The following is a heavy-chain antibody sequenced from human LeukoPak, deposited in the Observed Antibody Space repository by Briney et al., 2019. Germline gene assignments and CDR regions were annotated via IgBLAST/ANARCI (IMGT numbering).Heavy chain of an antibody. CDR3: AVCHWQSSGCRNDY. V-gene: IGHV3-23*01. CDR2: ISGSGGST. J-gene: IGHJ4*02. D-gene: IGHD6-19*01. CDR1: GFTFITYA. Sequence: GGSLRLSCAASGFTFITYAMSWVRQAPEKELEWVSIISGSGGSTYYADSVKGRFTISRDNSKNTLYLQMNSLRAEDTALYYWAVCHWQSSGCRNDYWGQGTLVTVSS.